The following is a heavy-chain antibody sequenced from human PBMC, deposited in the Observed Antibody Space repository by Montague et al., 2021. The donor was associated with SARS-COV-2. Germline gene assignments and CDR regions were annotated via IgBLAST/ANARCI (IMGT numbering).Heavy chain of an antibody. CDR1: GASFSGYH. V-gene: IGHV4-34*12. CDR3: AEGSHVYETRGLRTGWFDA. Sequence: SETLSLTCAVYGASFSGYHWTWIRQSPGRGLEWIGEVIHGGKTSSNPSLHSRLTMSVDTYKKQFPLGLRSVTASDTALYFCAEGSHVYETRGLRTGWFDAWGQGTLVTVSS. J-gene: IGHJ5*02. CDR2: VIHGGKT. D-gene: IGHD7-27*01.